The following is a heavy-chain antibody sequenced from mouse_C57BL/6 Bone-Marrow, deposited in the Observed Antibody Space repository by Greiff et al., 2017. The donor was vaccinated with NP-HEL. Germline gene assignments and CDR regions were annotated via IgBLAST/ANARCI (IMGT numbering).Heavy chain of an antibody. CDR1: GFNIKDDY. V-gene: IGHV14-4*01. CDR2: IDPENGDT. CDR3: TPSLSYFDY. D-gene: IGHD2-3*01. Sequence: VQLQQSGAELVRPGASVKLSCTASGFNIKDDYMHWVKQRPEQGLEWIGWIDPENGDTEYASKFQGKATITADPSSNTAYLQLSSLTSEDTAVYYCTPSLSYFDYWGQGTTLTVSS. J-gene: IGHJ2*01.